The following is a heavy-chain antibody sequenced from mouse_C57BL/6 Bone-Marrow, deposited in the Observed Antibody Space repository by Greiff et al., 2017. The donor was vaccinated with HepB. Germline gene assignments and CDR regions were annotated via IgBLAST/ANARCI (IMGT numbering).Heavy chain of an antibody. CDR1: GYSITSGYD. CDR3: ARGEFHYYGSSHWYFDV. Sequence: VMLVESGPGMVKPSQSLSLTCTVTGYSITSGYDWHWIRHFPGNKLEWMGYISYSGSTNYNPSLKSRISITHDTSKNHFFLKLNSVTTEDTATYYCARGEFHYYGSSHWYFDVWGTGTTVTVSS. J-gene: IGHJ1*03. V-gene: IGHV3-1*01. D-gene: IGHD1-1*01. CDR2: ISYSGST.